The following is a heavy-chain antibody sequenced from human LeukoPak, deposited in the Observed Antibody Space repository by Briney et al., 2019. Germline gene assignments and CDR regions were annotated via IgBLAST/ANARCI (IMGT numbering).Heavy chain of an antibody. CDR3: ARDQGGSYSGGDYDAFDI. D-gene: IGHD6-19*01. J-gene: IGHJ3*02. CDR2: ISGGGGST. CDR1: GFTFTNYG. Sequence: GGSLRLSCAASGFTFTNYGLSWVRQAPGKRLEWVSGISGGGGSTYYTDSVRGRFSISRDNSKNNLYLQMNSLRAEDTALYYCARDQGGSYSGGDYDAFDIWGQGTMVTVSS. V-gene: IGHV3-23*01.